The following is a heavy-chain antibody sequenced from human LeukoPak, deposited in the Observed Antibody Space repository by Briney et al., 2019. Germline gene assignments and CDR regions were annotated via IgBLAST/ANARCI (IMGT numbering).Heavy chain of an antibody. D-gene: IGHD2-21*01. CDR2: IIPIFGTA. Sequence: ASVKVSCKASGGTFSSYAISWVRQAPGQGLEWMGGIIPIFGTANYAQKFQGRVTITADESTSTAYMELSSLRSEDTAVYYRAKSLLRVVWAYCGGDCYSFDYWGQGTLVTVSS. J-gene: IGHJ4*02. V-gene: IGHV1-69*13. CDR1: GGTFSSYA. CDR3: AKSLLRVVWAYCGGDCYSFDY.